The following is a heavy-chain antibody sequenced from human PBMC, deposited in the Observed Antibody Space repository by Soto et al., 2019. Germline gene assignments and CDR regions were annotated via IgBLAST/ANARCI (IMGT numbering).Heavy chain of an antibody. Sequence: SETLSLTCAVYGGSFSGYYWSWIRQPPGKGLEWIGEINHSGSTNYNPSLKSRVTISVDTSKNQFYLMLSSVTAADTAVYYCARLQRLRYCSGGSCYSGGFQHWGQGTLVTVSS. CDR2: INHSGST. CDR3: ARLQRLRYCSGGSCYSGGFQH. D-gene: IGHD2-15*01. CDR1: GGSFSGYY. J-gene: IGHJ1*01. V-gene: IGHV4-34*01.